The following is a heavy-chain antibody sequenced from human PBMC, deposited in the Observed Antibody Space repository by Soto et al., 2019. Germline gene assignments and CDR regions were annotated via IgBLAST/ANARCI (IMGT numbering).Heavy chain of an antibody. CDR2: IIPIFGTA. J-gene: IGHJ6*02. CDR1: GGTFSSYA. V-gene: IGHV1-69*13. CDR3: ASHRVVVITTEYYYYGMDV. Sequence: GASVEVSCKASGGTFSSYAISWVRQAPGQGLEWMGGIIPIFGTANYAQKFQGRVTITADESTSTAYMELSSLRSEDTAVYYCASHRVVVITTEYYYYGMDVWGQGTTVTVS. D-gene: IGHD3-22*01.